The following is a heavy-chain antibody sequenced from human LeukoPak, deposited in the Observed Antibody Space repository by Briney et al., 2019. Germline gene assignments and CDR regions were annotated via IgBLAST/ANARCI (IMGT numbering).Heavy chain of an antibody. Sequence: SETLSLTCAVYGGSFSGYYWSWIRQPPGKGLEWIGEINHSGSTNYNPSLKSRVTISVDTSKNQFSLKLSSVTAADTAVYYCARESDLVVPAAITQTGFDPWGQGTLVTVSS. D-gene: IGHD2-2*01. V-gene: IGHV4-34*01. CDR1: GGSFSGYY. CDR3: ARESDLVVPAAITQTGFDP. CDR2: INHSGST. J-gene: IGHJ5*02.